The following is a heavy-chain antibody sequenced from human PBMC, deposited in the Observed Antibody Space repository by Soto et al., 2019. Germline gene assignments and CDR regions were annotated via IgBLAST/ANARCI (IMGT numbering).Heavy chain of an antibody. CDR1: GYTFTSYG. J-gene: IGHJ4*02. CDR2: ISAYNGNT. D-gene: IGHD3-10*01. Sequence: QVQLVQSGAEVKKPGASVKVSCKASGYTFTSYGIIWVRQAPGQGLEWMGWISAYNGNTNYAQNLQGRVTMTTDTSTSTAYMEVRSLRSDDTAVYSCERDIMVRGVPTYFDYWGQGTLVTVSS. CDR3: ERDIMVRGVPTYFDY. V-gene: IGHV1-18*01.